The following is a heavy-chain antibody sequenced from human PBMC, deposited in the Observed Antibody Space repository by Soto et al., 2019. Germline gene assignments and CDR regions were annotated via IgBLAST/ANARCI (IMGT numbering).Heavy chain of an antibody. V-gene: IGHV3-23*01. CDR1: GFTFSNYA. J-gene: IGHJ4*02. CDR2: ITGSGDST. CDR3: AKVFVFTIREGFDY. Sequence: EVQLLESGGGLVQPGGSLRLSCAASGFTFSNYAMSWVRQAPGKGLEWVSAITGSGDSTYYADSVKGRFTVSRDNSKNTLYLQMNSLRAEDTAVYYCAKVFVFTIREGFDYWGLGTLVTVSS. D-gene: IGHD3-3*01.